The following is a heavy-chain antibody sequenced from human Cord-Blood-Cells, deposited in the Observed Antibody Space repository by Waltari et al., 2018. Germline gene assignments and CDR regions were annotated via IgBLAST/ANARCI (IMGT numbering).Heavy chain of an antibody. V-gene: IGHV1-3*01. D-gene: IGHD2-2*02. J-gene: IGHJ4*02. CDR3: ARGARIVVVPAAIDY. Sequence: QVQLVQSGAEVKKPGASVKVSCKASGYTFPSYAMHWVRPAPGQRLEWMGWINAGNGNTKYSQKFQGRVTITRDTSASTAYMELSSLRSEDTAVYYCARGARIVVVPAAIDYWGQGTLVTVSS. CDR2: INAGNGNT. CDR1: GYTFPSYA.